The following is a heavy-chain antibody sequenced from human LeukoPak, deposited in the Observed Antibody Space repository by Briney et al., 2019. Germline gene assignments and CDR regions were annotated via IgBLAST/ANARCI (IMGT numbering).Heavy chain of an antibody. V-gene: IGHV4-59*01. CDR3: ARSLPGAIGAADF. D-gene: IGHD6-13*01. CDR2: IYYSGST. Sequence: SETLSLTCTVSGGSISSYYWSWIRQPPGKGLEWIGYIYYSGSTYYNPSLKSRFTISVDTSKNHFSLKVTSMSAADTGVYYCARSLPGAIGAADFWGQGTLVTVPS. CDR1: GGSISSYY. J-gene: IGHJ4*02.